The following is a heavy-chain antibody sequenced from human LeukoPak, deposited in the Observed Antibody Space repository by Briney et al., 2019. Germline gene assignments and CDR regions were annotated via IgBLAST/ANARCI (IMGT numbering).Heavy chain of an antibody. D-gene: IGHD6-6*01. V-gene: IGHV3-48*03. CDR1: GFTFSSYE. CDR3: TTAWRIAGYAFDI. CDR2: ISSGSTI. Sequence: GGSLRLSCAASGFTFSSYEMNWVRQAPGKGLEWVSYISSGSTIYYADSVKGRFTISRDNAKNSLYLQMNSLKTEDTAVYYCTTAWRIAGYAFDIWGQGTMVTVSS. J-gene: IGHJ3*02.